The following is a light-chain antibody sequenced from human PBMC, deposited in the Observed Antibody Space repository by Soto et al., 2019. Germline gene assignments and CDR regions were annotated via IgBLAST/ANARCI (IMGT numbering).Light chain of an antibody. CDR2: QAS. Sequence: DIPMTQSPSTLSASVGDRVTITCRASRSVNSWVAWYQVKPGRAPNLLIYQASTLQSGVPSRFSGSGFGTDFTLTISSLQPDDFATYYCQHYHSYSGTFGQGTPVEIK. J-gene: IGKJ1*01. V-gene: IGKV1-5*03. CDR1: RSVNSW. CDR3: QHYHSYSGT.